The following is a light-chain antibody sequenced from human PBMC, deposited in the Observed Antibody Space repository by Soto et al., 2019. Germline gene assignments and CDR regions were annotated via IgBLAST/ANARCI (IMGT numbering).Light chain of an antibody. CDR3: QQYYSTPRT. V-gene: IGKV4-1*01. CDR1: QSVLYSSNNKNY. Sequence: DIVMTQSPDSLAVSLGERGTINCKSSQSVLYSSNNKNYLAWYQQKPGQPPKLLIYWASTRESGVPDRFSGSGSGTDFTLTISSLQAEDVAVYYCQQYYSTPRTFGQGTKVDI. CDR2: WAS. J-gene: IGKJ1*01.